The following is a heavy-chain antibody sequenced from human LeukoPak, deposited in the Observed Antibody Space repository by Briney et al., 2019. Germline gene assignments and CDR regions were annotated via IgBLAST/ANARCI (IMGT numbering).Heavy chain of an antibody. CDR2: IKPKPSGAIT. J-gene: IGHJ5*01. CDR3: TGNWFNY. Sequence: PGGSLRLSCATSGFTFANSAMSWFRQPPGKGLEWIGLIKPKPSGAITEYDASVEGRFTISRDDSESIAYLQMDNLTAEDTAIYYCTGNWFNYWGQGALVTVSS. V-gene: IGHV3-49*03. CDR1: GFTFANSA.